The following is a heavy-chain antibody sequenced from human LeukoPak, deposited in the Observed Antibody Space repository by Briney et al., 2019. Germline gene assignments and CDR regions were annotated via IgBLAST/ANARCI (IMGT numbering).Heavy chain of an antibody. CDR3: ARALPYDSSGYYFDY. D-gene: IGHD3-22*01. Sequence: GASVKVSCKASGGTFSSYAISWVRQAPGQGLEWMGGIIPIFGTANYAQKFQGRVTVTADESTSTAYMELSSLRSEDTAVYYCARALPYDSSGYYFDYWGQGTLVTVSS. CDR1: GGTFSSYA. CDR2: IIPIFGTA. V-gene: IGHV1-69*13. J-gene: IGHJ4*02.